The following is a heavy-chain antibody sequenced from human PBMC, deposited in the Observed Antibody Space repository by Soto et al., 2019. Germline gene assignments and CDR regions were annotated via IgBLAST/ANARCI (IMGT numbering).Heavy chain of an antibody. Sequence: QVQLVESGGGVVQPGRSLRLSCAASGFTFSSYGMHWVRQAPGKGLEWVAVISYDGSNKYYADSVKGRFTISRDNSKNTRYLQMNSRRAEDTAVYYCAPWFGAFDYWGQGTLVTVSS. CDR3: APWFGAFDY. CDR1: GFTFSSYG. D-gene: IGHD3-10*01. V-gene: IGHV3-30*03. CDR2: ISYDGSNK. J-gene: IGHJ4*02.